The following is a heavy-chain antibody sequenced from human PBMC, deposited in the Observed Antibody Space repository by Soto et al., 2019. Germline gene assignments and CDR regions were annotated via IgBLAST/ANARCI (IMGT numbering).Heavy chain of an antibody. CDR2: IYYSGST. CDR3: ARDGRFGLNYYYGMDV. D-gene: IGHD3-3*01. CDR1: GGSISSGDYY. Sequence: SETLSLTCTVSGGSISSGDYYWSWIRQPTGKGLEWIGYIYYSGSTYYNPSLKSRVTISVDTSKNQFSLKLSSVTAADTAVYYCARDGRFGLNYYYGMDVWGQGTTVTVSS. V-gene: IGHV4-30-4*01. J-gene: IGHJ6*02.